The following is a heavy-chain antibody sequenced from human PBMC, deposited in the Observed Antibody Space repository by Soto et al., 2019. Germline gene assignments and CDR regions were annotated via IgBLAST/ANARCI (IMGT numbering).Heavy chain of an antibody. V-gene: IGHV3-23*01. D-gene: IGHD2-8*02. CDR1: GFTFSSYA. CDR3: AKWMGGVCYFDY. CDR2: ISGSGGST. J-gene: IGHJ4*02. Sequence: LRLSCAASGFTFSSYAMSWVRQAPGKGLEWVSAISGSGGSTYYADSVKGRFTISRDNSKNTLYLQMNSLRAEDTAVYYCAKWMGGVCYFDYWGQGTLVTVSS.